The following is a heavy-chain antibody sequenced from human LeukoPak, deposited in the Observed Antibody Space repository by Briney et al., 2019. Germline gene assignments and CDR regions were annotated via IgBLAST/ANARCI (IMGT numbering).Heavy chain of an antibody. J-gene: IGHJ3*02. CDR1: GGSIGSYY. CDR2: IYYSGST. Sequence: SETLSLTCTVSGGSIGSYYWSWIRQPPGKGLEWIGYIYYSGSTNYNPSLKSRVTISVDTSKNQFSLKLSSVTAADTAVYYCARGCSTSCYWAFDIWGQGTMVTVSS. D-gene: IGHD2-2*01. V-gene: IGHV4-59*01. CDR3: ARGCSTSCYWAFDI.